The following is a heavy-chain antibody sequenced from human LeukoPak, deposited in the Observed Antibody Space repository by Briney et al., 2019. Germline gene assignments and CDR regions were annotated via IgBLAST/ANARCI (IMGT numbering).Heavy chain of an antibody. J-gene: IGHJ2*01. D-gene: IGHD4/OR15-4a*01. CDR3: ARLDYRAWYFDL. CDR1: GASVSGYY. Sequence: SATLSLTCSVSGASVSGYYWSWIRQPPGKGQEWSGCIFNSGSTDNNPSLKSRVTISVDTSKNQFSLKLSSVTAADTAVYYCARLDYRAWYFDLWGRGTLVTVSS. CDR2: IFNSGST. V-gene: IGHV4-59*08.